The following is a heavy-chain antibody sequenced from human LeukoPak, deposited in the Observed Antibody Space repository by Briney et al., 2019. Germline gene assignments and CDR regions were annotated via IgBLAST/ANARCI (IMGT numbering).Heavy chain of an antibody. D-gene: IGHD2-15*01. V-gene: IGHV4-59*08. Sequence: PSETLSLTCTVSGGSISSYYWSWIRQPPGKGLEWIGYIYYSGSTNYNPSLKSRVTISVDTSKNQFSLKLSSVTAADTAVYYCARHVGGSLDAFDIWGQGTMVTVSS. CDR2: IYYSGST. CDR1: GGSISSYY. CDR3: ARHVGGSLDAFDI. J-gene: IGHJ3*02.